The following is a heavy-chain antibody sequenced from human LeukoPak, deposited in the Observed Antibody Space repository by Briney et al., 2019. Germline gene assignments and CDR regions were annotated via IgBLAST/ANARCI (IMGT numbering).Heavy chain of an antibody. D-gene: IGHD5-18*01. Sequence: GGSLRLSCAASGFTFSSYSMNWVRQAPGKGLEWVSSISSSSSYIYYADSVKGRFTIPRDNAKNSLYLQMNSLRAEDTAVYYCARVRAGIQLWVKPADYWGQGTLVTVSS. J-gene: IGHJ4*02. V-gene: IGHV3-21*01. CDR2: ISSSSSYI. CDR3: ARVRAGIQLWVKPADY. CDR1: GFTFSSYS.